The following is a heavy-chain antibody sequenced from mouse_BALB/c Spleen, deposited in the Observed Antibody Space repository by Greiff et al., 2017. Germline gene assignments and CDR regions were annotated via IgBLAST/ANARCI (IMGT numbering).Heavy chain of an antibody. CDR3: ARDIGPVYYFDY. Sequence: EVKLMESGGGLVQPGGSLRLSCATSGFTFTDYYMSWVRQPPGKALEWLGFIRNKANGYTTEYSASVKGRFTISRDNSQSILYLQMNTLRAEDSATYYCARDIGPVYYFDYWGQGTTLTVSS. V-gene: IGHV7-3*02. J-gene: IGHJ2*01. CDR1: GFTFTDYY. CDR2: IRNKANGYTT.